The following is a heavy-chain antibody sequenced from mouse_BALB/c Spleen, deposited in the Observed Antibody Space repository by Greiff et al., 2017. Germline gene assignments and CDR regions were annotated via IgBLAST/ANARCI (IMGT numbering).Heavy chain of an antibody. CDR2: IWGDGST. Sequence: VQLQQSGPGLVAPSQSLSITCTVSGFSLTGYGVNWVRQPPGKGLEWLGMIWGDGSTDYNSALKSRLSISKDNSKSQVFLKMNSLQTDDTARYYCAKYDYDRGYAMDYWGQGTSVTVSS. V-gene: IGHV2-6-7*01. CDR3: AKYDYDRGYAMDY. J-gene: IGHJ4*01. D-gene: IGHD2-4*01. CDR1: GFSLTGYG.